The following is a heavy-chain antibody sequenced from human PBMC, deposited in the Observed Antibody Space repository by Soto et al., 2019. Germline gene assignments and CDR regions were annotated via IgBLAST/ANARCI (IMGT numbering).Heavy chain of an antibody. V-gene: IGHV3-33*01. CDR3: ARDGATPRVAPTGTSDRFDY. CDR2: IWSNGRSK. D-gene: IGHD2-8*02. J-gene: IGHJ4*02. CDR1: GFSLSNYG. Sequence: VQLVESGGGAVQPGRSLRLSCAASGFSLSNYGMHWVRQAPGKGLEWVAVIWSNGRSKLYRDSVNGRLTISRDSSANTLPLQMNSLRAEDTAVYYCARDGATPRVAPTGTSDRFDYCGQGTLVTVSS.